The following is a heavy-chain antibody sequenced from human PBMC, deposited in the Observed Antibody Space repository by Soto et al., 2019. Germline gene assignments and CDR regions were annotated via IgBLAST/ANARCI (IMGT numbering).Heavy chain of an antibody. CDR1: GGSFSGYY. V-gene: IGHV4-34*01. CDR2: INHSGST. Sequence: SETLSLTCAVYGGSFSGYYWSWIRQPPGKGLEWIGEINHSGSTNYNPSLKSRVTISVDTSKNQFSLKLSSVTAADTAVYYCATGPVTEWLPLGEYWFEPLGQGTLV. CDR3: ATGPVTEWLPLGEYWFEP. J-gene: IGHJ5*02. D-gene: IGHD5-12*01.